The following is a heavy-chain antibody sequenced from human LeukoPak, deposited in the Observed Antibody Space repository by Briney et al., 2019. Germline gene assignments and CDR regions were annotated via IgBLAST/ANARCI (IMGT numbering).Heavy chain of an antibody. J-gene: IGHJ4*02. CDR1: GFTFSSYA. CDR2: ISSSSSYI. D-gene: IGHD6-19*01. Sequence: PGGSLRLSCAASGFTFSSYAMSWVRQAPGKGLEWVSSISSSSSYIYYADSVKGRFTISRDNAKNSLYLQMNSLRAEDTAVYYCARVRSSGRGDYWGQGTLVTVSS. V-gene: IGHV3-21*01. CDR3: ARVRSSGRGDY.